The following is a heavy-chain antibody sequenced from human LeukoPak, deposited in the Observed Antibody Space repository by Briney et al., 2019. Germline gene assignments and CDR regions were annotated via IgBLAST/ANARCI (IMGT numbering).Heavy chain of an antibody. CDR2: INSDGSST. J-gene: IGHJ3*02. CDR1: GFTFSSYW. V-gene: IGHV3-74*01. Sequence: GGSLRLSCAASGFTFSSYWMHWVRQAPGKGLVWVSCINSDGSSTSYADSVKGRFTISRDNAKNTLYLLMSSLRAEDTAVYYCTKGLGDDAFDIWGQGTMVTVSS. CDR3: TKGLGDDAFDI. D-gene: IGHD3-16*01.